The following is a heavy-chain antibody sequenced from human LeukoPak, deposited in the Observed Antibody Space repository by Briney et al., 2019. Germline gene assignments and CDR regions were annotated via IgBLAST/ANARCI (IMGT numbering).Heavy chain of an antibody. CDR2: IKRKTDGGTT. CDR1: GFTFDNAW. CDR3: TTYKYYFDQ. V-gene: IGHV3-15*01. J-gene: IGHJ4*02. D-gene: IGHD1-14*01. Sequence: PGGSLRLSCAASGFTFDNAWMSWVRQAPGKGLEWVGRIKRKTDGGTTEYAASVKGRFTISRDDSENTLYLQMNSLKTEDTAVYYCTTYKYYFDQWGQGTLVTVSS.